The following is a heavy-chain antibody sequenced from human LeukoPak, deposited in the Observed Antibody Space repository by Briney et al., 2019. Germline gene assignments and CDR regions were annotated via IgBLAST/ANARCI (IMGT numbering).Heavy chain of an antibody. CDR3: TTPPYYYDSSGYYLGALDI. V-gene: IGHV3-21*03. CDR2: ISSSSSYI. CDR1: GFTFSSYS. J-gene: IGHJ3*02. Sequence: GGSLRLSCAASGFTFSSYSMNWVRQAPGKGLEWVSSISSSSSYIYYADPVKGRFAISRDNAKNSLYLQMNSLKTEDTAVYYCTTPPYYYDSSGYYLGALDIWGQGTMVTVSS. D-gene: IGHD3-22*01.